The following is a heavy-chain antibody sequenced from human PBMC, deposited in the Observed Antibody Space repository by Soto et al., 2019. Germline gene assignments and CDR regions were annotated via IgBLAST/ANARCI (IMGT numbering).Heavy chain of an antibody. V-gene: IGHV4-31*03. CDR2: IYYNGST. CDR1: GGSISSSSHY. D-gene: IGHD3-10*01. CDR3: ARDAPLWFGELSH. J-gene: IGHJ4*02. Sequence: PSETLSLTCTVSGGSISSSSHYWSWIRQHPGKGLEWIGNIYYNGSTNYTPSLKSRAVISLDTSKNQFSLKLNSVTAADTAVYYCARDAPLWFGELSHWGQGTLVTVSS.